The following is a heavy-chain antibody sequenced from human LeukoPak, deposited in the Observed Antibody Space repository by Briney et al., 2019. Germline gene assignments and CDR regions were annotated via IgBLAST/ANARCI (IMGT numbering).Heavy chain of an antibody. CDR3: ARGGGLDG. D-gene: IGHD3-16*01. J-gene: IGHJ6*02. CDR1: GFTFSSYW. Sequence: GGALRLYCAASGFTFSSYWMNWARQAPGKGLEWVASINHNGNVNYYVDSVKGRFTISRDNAKNSLYLQMSNLRAEDTAVYFGARGGGLDGWGQGATVTVSS. CDR2: INHNGNVN. V-gene: IGHV3-7*03.